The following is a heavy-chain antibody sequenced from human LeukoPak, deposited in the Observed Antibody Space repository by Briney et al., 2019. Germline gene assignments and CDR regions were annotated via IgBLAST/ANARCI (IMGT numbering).Heavy chain of an antibody. CDR1: GLTVTNTY. J-gene: IGHJ4*02. V-gene: IGHV3-53*01. CDR3: ARCKIGSHFDY. D-gene: IGHD1-26*01. CDR2: IYIGGST. Sequence: GGSLRLSCAASGLTVTNTYMSWLRQAPGRGLEWVAVIYIGGSTYYAESVKGRFTISRDSSENTVYLQITSLRVEDTAVYYCARCKIGSHFDYWGQGTLVTVSS.